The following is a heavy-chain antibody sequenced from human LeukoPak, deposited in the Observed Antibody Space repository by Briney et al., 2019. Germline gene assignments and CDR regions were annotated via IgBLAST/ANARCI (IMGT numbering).Heavy chain of an antibody. Sequence: PWASVKVSCKASGGTFSSYTISWVRQAPGQGLEWMGRIIPILGIANYAQKFQGRVTITADESTSTAYMELSSLRSEDTAVYYCARSLGYCSSTSCYGGYYFDYWGQGTLVTVSS. CDR1: GGTFSSYT. D-gene: IGHD2-2*01. V-gene: IGHV1-69*02. CDR3: ARSLGYCSSTSCYGGYYFDY. J-gene: IGHJ4*02. CDR2: IIPILGIA.